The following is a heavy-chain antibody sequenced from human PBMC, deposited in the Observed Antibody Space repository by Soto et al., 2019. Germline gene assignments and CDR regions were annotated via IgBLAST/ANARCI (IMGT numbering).Heavy chain of an antibody. Sequence: QVQLVESGGGMVQPGRSLRLSCAASGFIFSNNGFHWVRQAPGKGLEWVSLTSHDGRDNHYADSVKGRFTNSRDNDKNTVFLQMNSLRVEDKAVYFCARWGGSMSSGYYSDYWGQGTLVTVSS. V-gene: IGHV3-33*01. CDR2: TSHDGRDN. J-gene: IGHJ4*02. D-gene: IGHD3-10*01. CDR1: GFIFSNNG. CDR3: ARWGGSMSSGYYSDY.